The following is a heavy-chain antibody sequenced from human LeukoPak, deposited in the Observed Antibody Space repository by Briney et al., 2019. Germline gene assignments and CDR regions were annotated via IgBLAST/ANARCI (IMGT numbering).Heavy chain of an antibody. CDR1: GGTFSSYA. D-gene: IGHD3-9*01. CDR3: ARVALRYFGFDY. V-gene: IGHV1-69*05. CDR2: IIPIFGTA. Sequence: VASVKVSCKASGGTFSSYAISWVRQAPGQGLEWMGGIIPIFGTANYAQKFQGRVTITTDESTSTAYMELSSLRSEDTVVYYCARVALRYFGFDYWGQGTLVTVSS. J-gene: IGHJ4*02.